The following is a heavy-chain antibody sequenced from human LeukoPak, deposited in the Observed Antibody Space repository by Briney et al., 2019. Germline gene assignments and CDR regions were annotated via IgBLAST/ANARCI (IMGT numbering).Heavy chain of an antibody. CDR2: INSDGSST. CDR3: ARASHKVLHYFDY. J-gene: IGHJ4*02. Sequence: GRSLRLSYAASGFTFSSYWMHWVRHAPGKGLVWVSRINSDGSSTSYADSVKGRFTISRDNAKNTLYLQMNSLRAEDTAVYYCARASHKVLHYFDYWGQGTLVTVSS. D-gene: IGHD3-3*01. V-gene: IGHV3-74*01. CDR1: GFTFSSYW.